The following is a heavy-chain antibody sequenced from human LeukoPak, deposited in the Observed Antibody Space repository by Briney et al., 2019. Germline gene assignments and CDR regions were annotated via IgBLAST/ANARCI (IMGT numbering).Heavy chain of an antibody. D-gene: IGHD5-24*01. Sequence: SVKVSCKASGGTFSSYTISWVRQAPGQGLEWMGGIIPIFGTANYAQKFQGRVTTTTDESTNTAYMELSSLRSEDTAVYYCARALMATIYYFDYWGQGTLVTVSS. V-gene: IGHV1-69*05. CDR2: IIPIFGTA. J-gene: IGHJ4*02. CDR3: ARALMATIYYFDY. CDR1: GGTFSSYT.